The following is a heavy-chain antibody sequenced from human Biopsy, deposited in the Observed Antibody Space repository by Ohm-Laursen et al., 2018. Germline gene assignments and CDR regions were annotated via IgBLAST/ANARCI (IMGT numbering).Heavy chain of an antibody. CDR2: KNQNGRT. V-gene: IGHV4-34*01. CDR3: ARGLPRIAPMVRGRRTWFDP. J-gene: IGHJ5*02. Sequence: PGTLSLTCAVYGGSFSGYYLSWVRPTPAEGLGGGGEKNQNGRTNYKPSLDSRVAISADTSKNQFSLNLYSVTAADTAVYFCARGLPRIAPMVRGRRTWFDPWGQGTLVTVSS. D-gene: IGHD3-10*01. CDR1: GGSFSGYY.